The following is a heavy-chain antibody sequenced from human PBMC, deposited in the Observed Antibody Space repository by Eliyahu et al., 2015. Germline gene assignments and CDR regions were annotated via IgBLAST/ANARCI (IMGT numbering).Heavy chain of an antibody. V-gene: IGHV6-1*01. D-gene: IGHD1-26*01. CDR3: ARGGSYPLDY. J-gene: IGHJ4*02. Sequence: SSSSCFEWLGRTYYRSKWYSHYAVSVKSRITINPDTSKNQFSLQLRSVTLEDTAVYYCARGGSYPLDYWGQGTLVTVSS. CDR2: TYYRSKWYS.